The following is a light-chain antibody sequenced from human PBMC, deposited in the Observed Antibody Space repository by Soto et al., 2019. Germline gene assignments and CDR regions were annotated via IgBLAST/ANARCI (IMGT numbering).Light chain of an antibody. CDR3: QQSFSPLLT. J-gene: IGKJ4*01. CDR1: QTLNNY. V-gene: IGKV1-39*01. Sequence: DIQMTQSPSSVSASVGDRVTITCRASQTLNNYLTWFQQKPGKAPKVLIYAASTLQSGVPSRFSGSGSGAGFTLTISSLQPEDFATYYCQQSFSPLLTVGGGTKVDIK. CDR2: AAS.